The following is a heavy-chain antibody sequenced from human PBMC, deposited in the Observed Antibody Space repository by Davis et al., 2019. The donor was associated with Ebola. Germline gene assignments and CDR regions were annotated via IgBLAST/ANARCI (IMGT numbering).Heavy chain of an antibody. V-gene: IGHV3-30*18. Sequence: GESLKISCVASGFKFEEYALHWVRQAPGKGLEWVAVISYDGSNKYYADSVKGRFTISRDNSKNTLYLQMNSLRAEDTAVYYCVNNGVDYWGQGTLVTVSS. CDR1: GFKFEEYA. J-gene: IGHJ4*02. CDR2: ISYDGSNK. CDR3: VNNGVDY. D-gene: IGHD3-10*01.